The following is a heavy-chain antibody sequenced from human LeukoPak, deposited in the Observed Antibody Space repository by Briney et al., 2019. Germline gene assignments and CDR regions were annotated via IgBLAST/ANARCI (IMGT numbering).Heavy chain of an antibody. CDR2: IPSNGGTT. CDR3: VRDRVVVTATFDC. CDR1: GFXFSGYA. V-gene: IGHV3-64D*06. J-gene: IGHJ4*02. Sequence: PGGSLRLSCSASGFXFSGYAMHWVRQAPGKGLEYVSGIPSNGGTTYYADSVKGRFTISRDNSKNTLYLQMSSLRAEDTAVYFCVRDRVVVTATFDCWGQGTLVTVSS. D-gene: IGHD2-21*02.